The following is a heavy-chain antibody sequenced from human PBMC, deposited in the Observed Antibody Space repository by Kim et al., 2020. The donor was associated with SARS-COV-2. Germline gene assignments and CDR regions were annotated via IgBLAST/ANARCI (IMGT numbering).Heavy chain of an antibody. CDR3: ARHYSFGSTRPPPYFDY. CDR1: GDSFISYW. J-gene: IGHJ4*02. Sequence: GESLKISCKGSGDSFISYWIDWVRQMPGKGLEWMGIIYPGDCDTRYSPYFQGQVTISADKSISTAYLQWSSLKASDTAMYYCARHYSFGSTRPPPYFDYWGQGTLVPVSS. CDR2: IYPGDCDT. D-gene: IGHD2-2*01. V-gene: IGHV5-51*01.